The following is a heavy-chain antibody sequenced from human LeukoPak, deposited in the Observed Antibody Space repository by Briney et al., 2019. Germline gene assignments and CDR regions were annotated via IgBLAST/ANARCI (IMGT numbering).Heavy chain of an antibody. CDR1: GGSISSYY. CDR3: ARRPRNYYDSSGYSDFLLDY. Sequence: PSETLSLTCTVSGGSISSYYWSWIRQPPGKGLEWIGYIYYSGSTNYNPSLKSRVTISVDTSKNQFSLKLSSVTAADTAVYYCARRPRNYYDSSGYSDFLLDYWGQGTLVTVSS. J-gene: IGHJ4*02. D-gene: IGHD3-22*01. CDR2: IYYSGST. V-gene: IGHV4-59*01.